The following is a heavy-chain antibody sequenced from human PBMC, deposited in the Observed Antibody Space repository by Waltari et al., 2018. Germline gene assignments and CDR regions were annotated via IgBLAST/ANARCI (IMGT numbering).Heavy chain of an antibody. V-gene: IGHV3-74*01. J-gene: IGHJ3*02. CDR1: GFTFGSSW. D-gene: IGHD1-7*01. Sequence: EVQLVESGGGLIQPGGSLRLYCAASGFTFGSSWMHWVRQAPGKGLVWVARIKSDGSSTSNADSVKGRFTISRDNAKNTLYLQMNSLRAEDTAMYYCASGNSHAFDIWGQGTMVTVSS. CDR2: IKSDGSST. CDR3: ASGNSHAFDI.